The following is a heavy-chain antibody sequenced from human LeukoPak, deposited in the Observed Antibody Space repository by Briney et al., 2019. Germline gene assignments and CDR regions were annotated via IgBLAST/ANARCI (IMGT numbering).Heavy chain of an antibody. V-gene: IGHV3-73*01. CDR3: TRHSEQYYDFWSGYSGDY. D-gene: IGHD3-3*01. CDR2: IRSKANSYAT. CDR1: GFTFSGSA. Sequence: GGSLGLSCAASGFTFSGSAMHWVRQASGKGLEWVGRIRSKANSYATAYAASVKGRFTISRDDSKNTAYLQMNSLKTEDTAVYYCTRHSEQYYDFWSGYSGDYWGQGTLVTVSS. J-gene: IGHJ4*02.